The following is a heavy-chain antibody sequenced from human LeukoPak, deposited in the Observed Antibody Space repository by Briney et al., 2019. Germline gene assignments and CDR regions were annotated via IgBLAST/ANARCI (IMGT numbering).Heavy chain of an antibody. J-gene: IGHJ4*02. V-gene: IGHV5-51*01. Sequence: GESLKISCNASGYSFTSYWIAWVRQMPGKGLEWIGIIYPGDSNTKYSPSFQGQVTMSADKSISTAYLQWSSLKASDTAIYYCARHNCYDSWGQGTLVTVSS. CDR1: GYSFTSYW. CDR2: IYPGDSNT. D-gene: IGHD3-16*01. CDR3: ARHNCYDS.